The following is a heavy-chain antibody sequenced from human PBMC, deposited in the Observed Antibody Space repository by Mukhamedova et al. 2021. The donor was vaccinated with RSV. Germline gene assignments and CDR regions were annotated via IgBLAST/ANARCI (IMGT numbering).Heavy chain of an antibody. D-gene: IGHD2-21*02. J-gene: IGHJ4*02. Sequence: MGWINAGNGNTKYSQKFQGRVTITRDTSASTAYMELSSLRSEDTAVYYCARGVEVTTFGYWCQGTLVTVSS. V-gene: IGHV1-3*01. CDR3: ARGVEVTTFGY. CDR2: INAGNGNT.